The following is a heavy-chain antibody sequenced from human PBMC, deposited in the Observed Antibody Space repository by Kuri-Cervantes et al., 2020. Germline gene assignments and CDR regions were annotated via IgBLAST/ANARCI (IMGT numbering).Heavy chain of an antibody. CDR1: GFTFSSYG. CDR2: ISDDGSRP. V-gene: IGHV3-30*03. CDR3: ARARRYGVGSYDYLYMDV. Sequence: GESLKISCAASGFTFSSYGMHWVRQDPDRGLEWVAVISDDGSRPYYADSVKGRFTISRDNSKNSLYLQMNSLRAEDTAVYYCARARRYGVGSYDYLYMDVWGKGTTVTVSS. D-gene: IGHD3-10*01. J-gene: IGHJ6*03.